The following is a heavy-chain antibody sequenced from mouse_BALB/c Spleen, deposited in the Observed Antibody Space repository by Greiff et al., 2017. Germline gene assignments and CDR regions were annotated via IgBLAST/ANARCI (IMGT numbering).Heavy chain of an antibody. CDR1: GFSLTSYG. J-gene: IGHJ3*01. V-gene: IGHV2-9*02. CDR3: AREGSTMITPFAY. CDR2: IWAGGST. D-gene: IGHD2-4*01. Sequence: VLLVESGPGLVAPSQSLSITCTVSGFSLTSYGVHWVRQPPGKGLEWLGVIWAGGSTNYNSALMSRLSISKDNSKSQVFLKMNSLQTDDTAMYYCAREGSTMITPFAYWGQGTLVTVSA.